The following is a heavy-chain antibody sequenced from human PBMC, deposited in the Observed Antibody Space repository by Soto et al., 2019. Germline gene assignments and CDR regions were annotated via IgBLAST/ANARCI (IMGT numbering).Heavy chain of an antibody. D-gene: IGHD3-16*01. CDR3: AKDRLRIAPPTVFDY. CDR1: GFTFSSYA. J-gene: IGHJ4*02. V-gene: IGHV3-23*01. CDR2: IGGSGGST. Sequence: GGSLRLSCAASGFTFSSYAMSWVRQAPGKGLEWVSAIGGSGGSTYYADSVKGRFTISSDNSKNTLYLQMNSLRAEDTAVYYCAKDRLRIAPPTVFDYWGQGTLVTVSS.